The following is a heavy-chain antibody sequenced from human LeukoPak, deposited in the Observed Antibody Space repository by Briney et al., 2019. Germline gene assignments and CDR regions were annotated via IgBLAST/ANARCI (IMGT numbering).Heavy chain of an antibody. CDR1: GFTFRNYY. V-gene: IGHV3-7*01. Sequence: GGSLRLSCVASGFTFRNYYMSWVRQAPGKGLEWVANINQDGDERNYVDSVNGRFTISRDNAKNSVTLQMISLRAEDTAVYSCVAEYYEFVAGSNWGQGSLVTVSS. J-gene: IGHJ1*01. D-gene: IGHD6-19*01. CDR3: VAEYYEFVAGSN. CDR2: INQDGDER.